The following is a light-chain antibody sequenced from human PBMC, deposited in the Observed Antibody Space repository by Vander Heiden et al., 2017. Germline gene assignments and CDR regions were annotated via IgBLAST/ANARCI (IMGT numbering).Light chain of an antibody. J-gene: IGLJ2*01. CDR2: GKN. Sequence: VSVALGQTVRITCQGDSLRSYYASWYRQKPGQAPVLVIYGKNNRPSGIPDRFSGSSSGNTASLTITGAQAEDEADYYCNSRDSSGNHLGVFGGGTKLTVL. CDR3: NSRDSSGNHLGV. V-gene: IGLV3-19*01. CDR1: SLRSYY.